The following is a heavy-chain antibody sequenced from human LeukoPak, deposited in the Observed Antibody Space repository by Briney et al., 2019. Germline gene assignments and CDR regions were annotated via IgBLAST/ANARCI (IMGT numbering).Heavy chain of an antibody. CDR3: ARECGPLTIFGVDYYYYMDV. J-gene: IGHJ6*03. D-gene: IGHD3-3*01. Sequence: ASVKVSCKASGGTFSSYAISWVRQAPGQGLEWMGWISAYNGNTNYAQKLQGRVTMTTDTSTSTAYMELRSLRSDDTAVYYCARECGPLTIFGVDYYYYMDVWGKGTTVTVSS. CDR1: GGTFSSYA. CDR2: ISAYNGNT. V-gene: IGHV1-18*01.